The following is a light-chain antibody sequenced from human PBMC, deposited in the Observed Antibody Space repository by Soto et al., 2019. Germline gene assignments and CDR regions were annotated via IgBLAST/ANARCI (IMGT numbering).Light chain of an antibody. V-gene: IGKV3-20*01. CDR3: QQYGSSPPYT. Sequence: EIVLTQSPGILSLSPGETATLSCRASQTVSGNYLAWYQQKPGQSPRLLIYGSSDRATGIPDRFSGSGSGTDFTLTINRVEPEDFAVYYCQQYGSSPPYTFGQGTTLEI. J-gene: IGKJ2*01. CDR1: QTVSGNY. CDR2: GSS.